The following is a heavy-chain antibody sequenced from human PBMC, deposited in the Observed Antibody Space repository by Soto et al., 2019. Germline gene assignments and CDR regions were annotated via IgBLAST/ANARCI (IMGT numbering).Heavy chain of an antibody. V-gene: IGHV3-23*01. CDR2: ISGSGGST. Sequence: EVQLLESGGGLVQPGGSLRLSCAASGFTFSSYAMSWVRQAPGKGLEWVSAISGSGGSTYYADSVKGRFTISRDNSKNTLYLQMNSLRAEDTAVYYCAKTARESADYYYYYMDVWGKGTTVTVSS. J-gene: IGHJ6*03. D-gene: IGHD6-6*01. CDR1: GFTFSSYA. CDR3: AKTARESADYYYYYMDV.